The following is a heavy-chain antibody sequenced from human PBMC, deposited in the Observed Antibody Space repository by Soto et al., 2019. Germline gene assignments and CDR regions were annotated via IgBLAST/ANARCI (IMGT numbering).Heavy chain of an antibody. V-gene: IGHV3-7*03. J-gene: IGHJ4*02. CDR3: ARDYGSGSYVGY. CDR1: GFPFNRYW. CDR2: IKQDGSEK. D-gene: IGHD3-10*01. Sequence: EVQLVESGGGLVQPGGSLRLSYAASGFPFNRYWMTWVRQAPGKGLEWVASIKQDGSEKYYVDSVKGRFTISRDTAKSSLYLQMSSLRAEDTAVYYCARDYGSGSYVGYWGPGTLVTVSS.